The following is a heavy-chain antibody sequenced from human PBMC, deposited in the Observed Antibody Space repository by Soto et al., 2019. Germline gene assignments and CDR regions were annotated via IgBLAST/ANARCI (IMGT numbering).Heavy chain of an antibody. CDR1: GGSISSGGYY. J-gene: IGHJ4*02. CDR3: ARDMNGVLGMGH. D-gene: IGHD2-8*01. CDR2: IYYSGST. Sequence: QVQLQESGPGLVKPSQTLSLTCTVSGGSISSGGYYWSWIRQHPGKGLEWIGYIYYSGSTYYNPCLRSRVTISVDTSKNQFTLKLRSVTAADTAVYYCARDMNGVLGMGHWGQGTLVTVSS. V-gene: IGHV4-31*03.